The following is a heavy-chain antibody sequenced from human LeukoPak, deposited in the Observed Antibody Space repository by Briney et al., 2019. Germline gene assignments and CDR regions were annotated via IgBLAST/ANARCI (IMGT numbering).Heavy chain of an antibody. J-gene: IGHJ4*02. CDR1: GGSFSGYY. D-gene: IGHD5-24*01. V-gene: IGHV4-34*01. CDR3: ARRRRWLQFDY. CDR2: INHSGSN. Sequence: SETLSLTCAVYGGSFSGYYWSWIRQPPGKGLEWIGEINHSGSNNYNPSLKSRVTISVDTSKNQFSLKLSSVTAADTAAYYCARRRRWLQFDYWGQGTLVTVSS.